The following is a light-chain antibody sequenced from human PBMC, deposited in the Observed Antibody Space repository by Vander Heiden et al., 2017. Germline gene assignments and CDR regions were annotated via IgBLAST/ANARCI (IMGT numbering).Light chain of an antibody. CDR3: QSYDSSLSGSV. Sequence: VLTPPPSVSGAPGPRVTISCTGSSANIGAGYDVHWYQQLPGTAPKLLIYGNSNRPSGVPDRFSGSKSGTSASLAITGLQAADEADYYCQSYDSSLSGSVFGGGTKLTVL. V-gene: IGLV1-40*01. CDR1: SANIGAGYD. CDR2: GNS. J-gene: IGLJ3*02.